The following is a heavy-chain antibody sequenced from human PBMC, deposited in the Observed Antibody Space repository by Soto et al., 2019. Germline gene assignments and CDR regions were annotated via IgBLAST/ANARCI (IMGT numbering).Heavy chain of an antibody. V-gene: IGHV1-18*04. Sequence: ASVKVSCKASGYTFTSYGLRWVRQAPGQGLEWMGWLSAYNGNTNYAQKLQGRVTMTTNTSTSTAYMELSGLRSEDTAVYYCARGGTAADWFDPWGQGTLVTVSS. CDR2: LSAYNGNT. CDR1: GYTFTSYG. J-gene: IGHJ5*02. CDR3: ARGGTAADWFDP. D-gene: IGHD6-13*01.